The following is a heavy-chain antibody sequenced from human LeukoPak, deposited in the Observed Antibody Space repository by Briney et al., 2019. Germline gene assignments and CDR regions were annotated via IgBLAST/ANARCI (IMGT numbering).Heavy chain of an antibody. CDR2: ISGGSLTK. D-gene: IGHD2-8*01. V-gene: IGHV3-48*01. Sequence: GGSLRLSCAASGFAFSSYSMSWVRQAPGKGLEWVSHISGGSLTKYYIDSVKGRFTISRDNVKNSLYLQMNSLRAEDTAVYYCARGSSNGVFFDYWGQGTLVTVSS. CDR3: ARGSSNGVFFDY. CDR1: GFAFSSYS. J-gene: IGHJ4*02.